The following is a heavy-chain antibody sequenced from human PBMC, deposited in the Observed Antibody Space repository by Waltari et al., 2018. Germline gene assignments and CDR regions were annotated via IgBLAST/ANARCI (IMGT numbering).Heavy chain of an antibody. CDR2: MKRDGSEK. Sequence: EVHLVESGGGLVQPGGSLRRACAAPGFTFSTYWMTWVRQAPGKGLEWVASMKRDGSEKHYVDSVRGRFTISRDNAKNSLYLQMNSLRTEDTGVYYCVRDDRSTWLFDYWGQGTLVTVSS. CDR3: VRDDRSTWLFDY. CDR1: GFTFSTYW. V-gene: IGHV3-7*01. D-gene: IGHD5-12*01. J-gene: IGHJ4*02.